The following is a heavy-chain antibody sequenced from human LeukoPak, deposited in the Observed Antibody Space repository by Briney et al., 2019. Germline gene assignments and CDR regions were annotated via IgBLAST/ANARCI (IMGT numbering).Heavy chain of an antibody. CDR2: ISSSDNTK. V-gene: IGHV3-11*04. CDR3: AGAYCGGDCYSGRTFDI. J-gene: IGHJ3*02. D-gene: IGHD2-21*02. Sequence: GGSLRLSCAASGFSFRDYYMTWIRQAPGKGLEWVSYISSSDNTKYYADSVKGRLTISRDNAKNSLYLQMNSLRAEDTAVYYCAGAYCGGDCYSGRTFDIWGQGTMVTVSS. CDR1: GFSFRDYY.